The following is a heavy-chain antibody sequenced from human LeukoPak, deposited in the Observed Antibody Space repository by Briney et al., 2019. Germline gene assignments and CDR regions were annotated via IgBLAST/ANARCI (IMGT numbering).Heavy chain of an antibody. D-gene: IGHD2-8*01. CDR2: ISGSGGST. CDR3: AKDRCSNGVGCYYYYMDV. J-gene: IGHJ6*03. CDR1: GFTFSSYA. Sequence: AGGSLRLSCAASGFTFSSYAMSWVRQAPGKGLEWVSAISGSGGSTYYADSVKGRFSISRDSSKNILYLQMNSLRAEDTAVYYCAKDRCSNGVGCYYYYMDVWGKGTTVTISS. V-gene: IGHV3-23*01.